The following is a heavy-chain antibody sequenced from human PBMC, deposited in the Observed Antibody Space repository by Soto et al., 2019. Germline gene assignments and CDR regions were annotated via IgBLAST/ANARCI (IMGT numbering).Heavy chain of an antibody. D-gene: IGHD6-13*01. CDR2: IIPIFGTA. V-gene: IGHV1-69*13. CDR3: ASRTSSWYEGPSHILYYYYYGMDV. J-gene: IGHJ6*02. CDR1: GGTFSSYA. Sequence: ASVKVSCKASGGTFSSYAISWVRQAPGQGLEWMGGIIPIFGTANYAQKFQGRVTITADESTSTAYMELSSLRSEDTAVYYCASRTSSWYEGPSHILYYYYYGMDVWGQGTTVTVSS.